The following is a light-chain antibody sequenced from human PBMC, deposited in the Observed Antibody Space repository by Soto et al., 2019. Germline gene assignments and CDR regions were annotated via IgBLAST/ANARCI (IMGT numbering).Light chain of an antibody. J-gene: IGKJ4*01. CDR2: VAS. V-gene: IGKV3-15*01. CDR3: QQYYSFPLT. Sequence: EIVLTQSPGTLSLSPGERATLFCRASQSVTSSSIAWHQQKPGQTPRLLIYVASTRATGIPARFTGSGSGTEFTLTISCLQSEDFATYYCQQYYSFPLTFGGGTKVDIK. CDR1: QSVTSS.